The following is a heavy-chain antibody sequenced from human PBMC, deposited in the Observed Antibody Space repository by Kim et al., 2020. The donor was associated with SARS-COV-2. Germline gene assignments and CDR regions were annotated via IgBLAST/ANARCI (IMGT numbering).Heavy chain of an antibody. CDR1: GFTFSSYA. CDR2: ISYDGSNK. J-gene: IGHJ3*02. Sequence: GGSLRLSCAASGFTFSSYAMHWVRQVPGKGLEWVAVISYDGSNKYYADSVKGRFTISRDNSKNTLYLQMNSLRAEDTAVYYCARNSGSNAFDIWGQGTMVTVSS. CDR3: ARNSGSNAFDI. V-gene: IGHV3-30*04. D-gene: IGHD3-10*01.